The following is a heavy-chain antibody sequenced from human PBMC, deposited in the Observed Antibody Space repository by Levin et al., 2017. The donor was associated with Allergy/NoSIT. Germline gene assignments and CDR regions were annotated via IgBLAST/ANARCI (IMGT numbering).Heavy chain of an antibody. Sequence: PGESLKISCEASGFSFSSYAMHWVRQAPGQGLEWVAFISYDGINKYYADSVKGRFTISRDNSKTTLYLQMNSLRAEDRAVYYCASELRLGHSSWQYFQLWGQGTLVTVSP. CDR3: ASELRLGHSSWQYFQL. J-gene: IGHJ1*01. V-gene: IGHV3-30-3*01. CDR2: ISYDGINK. CDR1: GFSFSSYA. D-gene: IGHD3-16*02.